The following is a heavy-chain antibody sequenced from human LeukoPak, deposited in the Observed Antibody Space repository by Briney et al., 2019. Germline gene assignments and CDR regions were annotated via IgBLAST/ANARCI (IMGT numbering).Heavy chain of an antibody. J-gene: IGHJ6*03. CDR3: ARDLNIAAAGTDYYYYYYYMDV. CDR1: GGSISSYY. D-gene: IGHD6-13*01. V-gene: IGHV4-4*07. Sequence: SETLSLTCTVSGGSISSYYWSWIRQPAGKGLEWIGRIYTSGSTNYNPSLKSRVTMSVDTSKNQFSLKLSSVTAADTAVYYCARDLNIAAAGTDYYYYYYYMDVWGKGTTVTISS. CDR2: IYTSGST.